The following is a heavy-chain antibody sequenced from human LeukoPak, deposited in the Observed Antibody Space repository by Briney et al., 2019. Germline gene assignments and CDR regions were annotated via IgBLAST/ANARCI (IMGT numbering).Heavy chain of an antibody. V-gene: IGHV4-34*01. CDR3: ARGLGIFGVSWFDP. CDR2: INHSGST. Sequence: SETLSLTCAVYGGSFSGYFWSWIRQPPGKGLEWIGEINHSGSTNYNPSLKGRVTISVDTSKNQFSLKLSSVTAADTAVYYCARGLGIFGVSWFDPWGQETLVTVSS. J-gene: IGHJ5*02. CDR1: GGSFSGYF. D-gene: IGHD3-3*01.